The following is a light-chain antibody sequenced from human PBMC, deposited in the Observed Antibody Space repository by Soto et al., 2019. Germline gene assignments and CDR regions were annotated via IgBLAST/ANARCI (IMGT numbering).Light chain of an antibody. Sequence: EIVMTQSPATLSVSPGERATLSCRASQSVSSNLAWYQQRPGQAPRLLIYGASSRATGIPDRFSGSGSGTDLTITISRLEPEDFEVYYCHQYSSSTKTFGQGTKVDIK. V-gene: IGKV3-20*01. CDR1: QSVSSN. CDR2: GAS. CDR3: HQYSSSTKT. J-gene: IGKJ1*01.